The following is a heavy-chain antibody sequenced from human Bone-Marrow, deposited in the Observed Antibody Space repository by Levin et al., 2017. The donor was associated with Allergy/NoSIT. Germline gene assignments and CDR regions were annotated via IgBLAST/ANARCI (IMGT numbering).Heavy chain of an antibody. CDR2: INHSGST. J-gene: IGHJ3*02. V-gene: IGHV4-34*01. D-gene: IGHD3-3*01. CDR3: ARGHGEEWFPLATDAFDI. Sequence: SETLSLTCAVYGGSFSGYYWSWIRQPPGKGLEWIGEINHSGSTNYNPSLKSRVTISVDTSKNQFSLKLSSVTAADTAVYYCARGHGEEWFPLATDAFDIWGQGTMVTVSS. CDR1: GGSFSGYY.